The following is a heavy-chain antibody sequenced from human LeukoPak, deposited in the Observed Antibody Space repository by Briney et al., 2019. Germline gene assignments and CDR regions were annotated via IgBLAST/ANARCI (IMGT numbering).Heavy chain of an antibody. CDR1: GGSISSYY. D-gene: IGHD3-9*01. CDR3: ARAYYDILTGYENFDY. Sequence: AETLSLTCTVSGGSISSYYWSWIRQPPGKGLEWIGYIYYSWSTNYNPSLKSRVTISVDTSKNQSSLKLSSATAADTAVYYCARAYYDILTGYENFDYWGQGTLVTVSS. CDR2: IYYSWST. J-gene: IGHJ4*02. V-gene: IGHV4-59*01.